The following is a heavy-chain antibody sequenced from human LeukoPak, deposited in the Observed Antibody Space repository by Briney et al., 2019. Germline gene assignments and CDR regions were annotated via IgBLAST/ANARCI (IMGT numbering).Heavy chain of an antibody. D-gene: IGHD3-16*01. CDR1: GFTFSSYW. CDR3: ARGGGLDV. Sequence: GGSLRLSCAAAGFTFSSYWMNWARQAPGKGLEWVASINHNGNVNYYVDSVKGRLTISRDNAKNSLYLQMSNLRAEDTAVYFCARGGGLDVWGQGATVTVSS. V-gene: IGHV3-7*03. J-gene: IGHJ6*02. CDR2: INHNGNVN.